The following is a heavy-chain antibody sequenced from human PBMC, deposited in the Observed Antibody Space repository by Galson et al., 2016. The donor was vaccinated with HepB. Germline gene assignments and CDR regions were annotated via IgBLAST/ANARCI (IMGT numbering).Heavy chain of an antibody. CDR2: FSTSGDIS. CDR1: GYTFTSHS. Sequence: SCKASGYTFTSHSVSWVRQAPGKGLQWVSGFSTSGDISYYADSVKGRFINPDTSKNQFSLHLKSVSPEDTAVYFCARDPRDRDIVGNSVGDNHYPYGLDVWGQGTTVTVSS. CDR3: ARDPRDRDIVGNSVGDNHYPYGLDV. V-gene: IGHV3-23*01. D-gene: IGHD3-16*01. J-gene: IGHJ6*02.